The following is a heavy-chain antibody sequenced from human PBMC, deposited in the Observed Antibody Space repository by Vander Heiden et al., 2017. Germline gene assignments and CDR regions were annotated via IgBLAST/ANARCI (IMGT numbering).Heavy chain of an antibody. CDR1: GGSISSGGYY. D-gene: IGHD3-9*01. V-gene: IGHV4-31*03. CDR2: IYYSGST. J-gene: IGHJ4*02. CDR3: ARGQADYDILTGYSPTYYFDY. Sequence: QVQLQESGPGLVKSSQTLSLTCTVSGGSISSGGYYWSWIRQHPGKGLEWIGYIYYSGSTYYNPSLKSRVTISVDTSKNQFSLKLSSVTAADTAVYYCARGQADYDILTGYSPTYYFDYWGQGTLVTVSS.